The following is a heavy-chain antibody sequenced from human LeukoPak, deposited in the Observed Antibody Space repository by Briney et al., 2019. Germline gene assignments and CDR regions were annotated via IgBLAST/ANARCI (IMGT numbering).Heavy chain of an antibody. Sequence: ASVKVSCKASGYTFTSYDINWVRQAPGQGLEWMGWMNPNSGNTGYAQKFQGRVTMTRNTSISTAYMELSSLRSEDTAVYYCARGLPFEYYYDSSGYSSLDYWGQGTLVTVSS. D-gene: IGHD3-22*01. CDR1: GYTFTSYD. CDR3: ARGLPFEYYYDSSGYSSLDY. J-gene: IGHJ4*02. V-gene: IGHV1-8*01. CDR2: MNPNSGNT.